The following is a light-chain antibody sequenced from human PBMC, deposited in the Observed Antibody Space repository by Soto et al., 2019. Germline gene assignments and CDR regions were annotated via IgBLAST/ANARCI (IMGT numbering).Light chain of an antibody. V-gene: IGKV3-20*01. CDR3: QHYGSSPPYT. J-gene: IGKJ2*01. CDR2: GTS. Sequence: IVMTQSPGTLSLSPGERATLSCRASQSVSSSDLAWYQQRPGQAPRLLIFGTSSRATGIPDRFSGSGSGTDFTLSISRLEPEDFVVYFCQHYGSSPPYTFGQGTKVEIK. CDR1: QSVSSSD.